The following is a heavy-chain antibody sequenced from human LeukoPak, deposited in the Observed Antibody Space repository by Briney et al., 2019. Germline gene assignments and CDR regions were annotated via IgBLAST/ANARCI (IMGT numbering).Heavy chain of an antibody. V-gene: IGHV1-2*02. Sequence: ASVKVSCKASGYTFTGYYMHWVRQAPGQGLEWMGGIEPNSGGAVYGQKFRGRVTVTRDTSVSTAYMELSSLRSDDTAVYYCAIENWYDSSGFSKAFDYWGQGTLVSVSS. D-gene: IGHD3-22*01. CDR1: GYTFTGYY. CDR2: IEPNSGGA. CDR3: AIENWYDSSGFSKAFDY. J-gene: IGHJ4*02.